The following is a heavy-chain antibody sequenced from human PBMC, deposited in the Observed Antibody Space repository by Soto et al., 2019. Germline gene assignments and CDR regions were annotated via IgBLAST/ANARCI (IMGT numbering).Heavy chain of an antibody. V-gene: IGHV2-5*02. CDR2: IYWDDDK. J-gene: IGHJ4*02. D-gene: IGHD3-10*01. Sequence: QITLSESGPTLVKPTQTLTLTCTFSGFSLASDKVAVGWIRQPPGKALEWLALIYWDDDKRYNPSLRNRLTIANDPSTNQLDLTITSVDPVDTATYFCANRTLRWFGELSSYYFDYWGQGILVTVSS. CDR3: ANRTLRWFGELSSYYFDY. CDR1: GFSLASDKVA.